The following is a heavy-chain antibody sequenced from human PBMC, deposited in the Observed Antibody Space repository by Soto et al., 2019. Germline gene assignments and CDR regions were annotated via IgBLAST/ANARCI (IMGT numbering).Heavy chain of an antibody. CDR2: LDTISTKI. Sequence: QVQLVESGGDLVKRGGSLRLSCAASGYTFSDYYMSWIRQAPGKGLEWISYLDTISTKIYYADSVKGRFTLSRDNAKNSLYLEMNSLRDEDTAVYYCASHYDMWRGYLSPVDYWGQGTLVTVSS. CDR3: ASHYDMWRGYLSPVDY. J-gene: IGHJ4*02. V-gene: IGHV3-11*01. CDR1: GYTFSDYY. D-gene: IGHD3-3*01.